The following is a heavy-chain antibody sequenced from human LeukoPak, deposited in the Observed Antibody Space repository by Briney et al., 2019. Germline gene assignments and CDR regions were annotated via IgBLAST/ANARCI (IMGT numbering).Heavy chain of an antibody. D-gene: IGHD2-15*01. J-gene: IGHJ5*02. CDR2: INPNSGGT. V-gene: IGHV1-2*06. CDR3: ARGGDCSGGSCQHNWFDP. CDR1: GYTFTGYY. Sequence: SSVKVSCKASGYTFTGYYMHWVRQAPGQGLEWMGRINPNSGGTNYAQKFQGRVTMTRDTSISTAYMELSRLRSDDTAVYYCARGGDCSGGSCQHNWFDPWGQGTLVTVSS.